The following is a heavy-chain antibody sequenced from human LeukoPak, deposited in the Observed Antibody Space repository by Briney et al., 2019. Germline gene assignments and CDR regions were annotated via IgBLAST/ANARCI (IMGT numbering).Heavy chain of an antibody. V-gene: IGHV3-23*01. CDR2: ISGSGGST. CDR3: ANGRYSSSSGYYYHMDV. CDR1: GFTFSSSA. D-gene: IGHD6-6*01. Sequence: LAGGSLRLSCAASGFTFSSSATTWVRQPPGKGLEWVSAISGSGGSTNYADSVKGRFTISRDNSKNTLYLHMNSLRAEDTAVYYCANGRYSSSSGYYYHMDVWGKGTTVTVSS. J-gene: IGHJ6*03.